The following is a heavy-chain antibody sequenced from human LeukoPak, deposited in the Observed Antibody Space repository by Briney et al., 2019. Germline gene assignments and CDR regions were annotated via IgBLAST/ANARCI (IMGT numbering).Heavy chain of an antibody. CDR3: AKGLGGSYYFDY. Sequence: GGSLRLSCAASGFTFSSYAMHWVRQAPGKGLEWVAVISYDGSNKYYADSAKGRFTISRDNSKNTLYLQMNSLRAEDTAVYYCAKGLGGSYYFDYWGQGTLVTVSS. V-gene: IGHV3-30*04. CDR2: ISYDGSNK. J-gene: IGHJ4*02. CDR1: GFTFSSYA. D-gene: IGHD1-26*01.